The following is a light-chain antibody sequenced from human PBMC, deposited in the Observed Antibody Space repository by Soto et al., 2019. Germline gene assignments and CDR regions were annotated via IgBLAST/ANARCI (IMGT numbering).Light chain of an antibody. CDR1: QSVSSTY. V-gene: IGKV3-20*01. CDR2: GAS. CDR3: QRYDISPFP. J-gene: IGKJ2*01. Sequence: EIVLTQSPGTLSLSPGERATLSCRASQSVSSTYLAWYQQKPGQAPRLLIYGASSRATGIPDRFSGSGSGTDFTLTISRLEPEDFEVYYWQRYDISPFPFGQGTKLEIK.